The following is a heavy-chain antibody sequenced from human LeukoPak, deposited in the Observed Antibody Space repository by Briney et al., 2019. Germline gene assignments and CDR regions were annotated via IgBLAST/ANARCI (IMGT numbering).Heavy chain of an antibody. V-gene: IGHV4-59*01. D-gene: IGHD1-20*01. CDR1: GGSISSYY. J-gene: IGHJ4*02. CDR2: IYYSGST. CDR3: AREDGITGNFDY. Sequence: SETLSLTCTVSGGSISSYYWSWIRQPPGKGLEWIGYIYYSGSTNYNPSLKRRVTISVDTSKNQFSLKLSSVTAADTAVYYCAREDGITGNFDYWGQGTLVTVSS.